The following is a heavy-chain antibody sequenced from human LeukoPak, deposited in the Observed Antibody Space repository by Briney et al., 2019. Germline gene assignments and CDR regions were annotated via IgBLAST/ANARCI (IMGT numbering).Heavy chain of an antibody. J-gene: IGHJ6*03. CDR2: ISSSSSTI. CDR3: ARDGCSGGSCSTDPSYYYYYMDV. CDR1: GFTFSSYS. V-gene: IGHV3-48*01. Sequence: PGGSLRLSCAASGFTFSSYSMNWVRQAPGKGLEWVSYISSSSSTIYYADSVKGRFTISRDNAKNSLYLQMNSLRAEDTAVYYCARDGCSGGSCSTDPSYYYYYMDVWGKGTTVTVSS. D-gene: IGHD2-15*01.